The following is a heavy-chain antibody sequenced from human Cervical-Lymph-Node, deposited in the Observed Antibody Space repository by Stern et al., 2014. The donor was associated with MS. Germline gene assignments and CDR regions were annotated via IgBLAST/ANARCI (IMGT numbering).Heavy chain of an antibody. CDR3: AKVYGSGPFDY. D-gene: IGHD6-19*01. J-gene: IGHJ4*02. V-gene: IGHV3-23*04. CDR2: ISGMDGST. Sequence: EVQLVESGGTLVQPGGSLRLSCAASGFTFSSYAMSWVRQAPGKGLEWVSVISGMDGSTFYADSVKGRFTISRDNSKNTLFLQMNSLRAEDTAVYYCAKVYGSGPFDYWGKGTLVTVSS. CDR1: GFTFSSYA.